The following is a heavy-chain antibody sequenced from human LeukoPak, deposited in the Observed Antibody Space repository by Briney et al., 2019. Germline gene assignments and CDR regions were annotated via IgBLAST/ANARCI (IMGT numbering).Heavy chain of an antibody. CDR3: ARSPPRYDARFFDY. CDR2: IYSGGSGGST. Sequence: GGSLRLSCAASGLTVNYNYMSWVRRAPGKGLQWVSVIYSGGSGGSTYYADSVKGRFTISRDNSKNTLYLQMNSLRAEDSAVYYCARSPPRYDARFFDYWGQGTLVTVSS. V-gene: IGHV3-53*01. D-gene: IGHD3-16*01. CDR1: GLTVNYNY. J-gene: IGHJ4*02.